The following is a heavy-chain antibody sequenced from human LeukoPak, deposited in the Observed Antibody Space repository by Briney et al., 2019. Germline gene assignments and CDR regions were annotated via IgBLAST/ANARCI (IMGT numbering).Heavy chain of an antibody. V-gene: IGHV4-61*02. D-gene: IGHD2-15*01. CDR2: IYTSGST. CDR3: AREGYCSGGSCFDY. Sequence: PSQTLSLTCTVSGGSISSGSYYWSWIRQPAGKGLEWIGRIYTSGSTNYNPSLKSRVTISVDTSKNQFSLKLSSVTAADTAVYYCAREGYCSGGSCFDYWGQGTLVTVSS. J-gene: IGHJ4*02. CDR1: GGSISSGSYY.